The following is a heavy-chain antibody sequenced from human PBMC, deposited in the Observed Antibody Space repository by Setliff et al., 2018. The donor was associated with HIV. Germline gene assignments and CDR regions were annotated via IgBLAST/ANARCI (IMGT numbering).Heavy chain of an antibody. CDR3: ARMGNSYDSSGSYDYFDY. CDR1: GYSIRSGYY. CDR2: MFRTGTS. Sequence: SETLSLTCAVSGYSIRSGYYWGWIRQSPGKGLEWIGTMFRTGTSYYNPSLTSRVTISQDTSKNQFSLELTSVTAADTATYYCARMGNSYDSSGSYDYFDYWGQGTLVTVSS. J-gene: IGHJ4*02. D-gene: IGHD3-22*01. V-gene: IGHV4-38-2*01.